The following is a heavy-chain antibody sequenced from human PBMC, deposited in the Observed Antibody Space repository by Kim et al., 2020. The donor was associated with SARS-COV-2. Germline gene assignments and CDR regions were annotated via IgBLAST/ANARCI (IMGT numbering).Heavy chain of an antibody. CDR3: ARAGDRYYYYGMDV. Sequence: SETLSLTCTVSGGSISSYYWSWIRQPPGKGLEWIGYIYYSGSTNYNPSLKSRVTISVDTSKNQFSLKLSSVTAADTAVYYCARAGDRYYYYGMDVWGQGTTVTVSS. D-gene: IGHD3-16*01. CDR2: IYYSGST. CDR1: GGSISSYY. J-gene: IGHJ6*02. V-gene: IGHV4-59*13.